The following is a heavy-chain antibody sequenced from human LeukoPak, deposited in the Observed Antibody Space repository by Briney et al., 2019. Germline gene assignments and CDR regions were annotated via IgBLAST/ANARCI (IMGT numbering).Heavy chain of an antibody. CDR3: ARGDPFDY. J-gene: IGHJ4*02. Sequence: GGSLRLSCAASGFTFSSYSMNWVRQAPGKGLEWVSYISSSSSTIYYADSVKGRFTISRDNAKNSLYLQMNSLRAEDTAVYYYARGDPFDYWGQGTLVTVSS. CDR1: GFTFSSYS. CDR2: ISSSSSTI. V-gene: IGHV3-48*01.